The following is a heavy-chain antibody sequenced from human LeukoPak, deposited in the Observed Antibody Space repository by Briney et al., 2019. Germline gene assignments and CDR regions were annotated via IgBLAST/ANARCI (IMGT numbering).Heavy chain of an antibody. J-gene: IGHJ4*02. CDR2: MNPNSGKT. Sequence: ASVKVSCKASGYTFSSYDINWVRQATGQGLEWMGWMNPNSGKTGYAQKFQGRVTMTRSTSISTAYMELSSLRSEDTAVYYCTRSVRRGSIDYWGPGTLVTVSS. CDR3: TRSVRRGSIDY. D-gene: IGHD5-12*01. V-gene: IGHV1-8*01. CDR1: GYTFSSYD.